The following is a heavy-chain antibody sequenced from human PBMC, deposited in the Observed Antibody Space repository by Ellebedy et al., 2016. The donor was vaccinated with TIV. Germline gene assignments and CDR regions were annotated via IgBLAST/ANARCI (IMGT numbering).Heavy chain of an antibody. Sequence: SETLSLTCTVSGGSISSYYWSWIRQPPGKGLEWIGYIYYSGSTNYNPSLKSRVTISVDTSKNQFSLKLSSVTAADTAVYYCASGVYYYGPVGMDVWGQGTTVTVSS. V-gene: IGHV4-59*12. CDR2: IYYSGST. J-gene: IGHJ6*02. CDR3: ASGVYYYGPVGMDV. D-gene: IGHD3-10*01. CDR1: GGSISSYY.